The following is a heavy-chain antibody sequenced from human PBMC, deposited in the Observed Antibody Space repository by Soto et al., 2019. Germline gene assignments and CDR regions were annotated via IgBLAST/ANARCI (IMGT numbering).Heavy chain of an antibody. J-gene: IGHJ6*02. D-gene: IGHD1-26*01. Sequence: QVQLQESGPRLVKPSGTLSLTCAVSGGSISSGRWWTWVRQTPGQGLEWLGEIYHSGNTDYNPSLKSRVSISVDRSKSQFSLNLTSVTAADTAVYYCSPRRGRLYGLDVWGQGTTVTVSS. CDR3: SPRRGRLYGLDV. CDR2: IYHSGNT. CDR1: GGSISSGRW. V-gene: IGHV4-4*02.